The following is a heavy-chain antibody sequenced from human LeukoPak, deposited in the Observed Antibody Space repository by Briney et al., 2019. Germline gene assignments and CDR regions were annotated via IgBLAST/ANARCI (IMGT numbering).Heavy chain of an antibody. CDR1: GYTCTGYY. CDR3: ARDRGVRTINYYYYGMDV. V-gene: IGHV1-2*04. Sequence: ASVKVSCNASGYTCTGYYMHWVRQAPGQGLEWMGWINPNSGGTNYAQKFQGWVTMTRDTSISTAYMELSRLRSDDTAVYYCARDRGVRTINYYYYGMDVWGQGTTVTVSS. D-gene: IGHD3-10*01. J-gene: IGHJ6*02. CDR2: INPNSGGT.